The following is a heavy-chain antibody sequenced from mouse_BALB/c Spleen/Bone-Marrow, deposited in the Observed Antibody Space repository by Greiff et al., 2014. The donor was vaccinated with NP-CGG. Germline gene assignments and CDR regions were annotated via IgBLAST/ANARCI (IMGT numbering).Heavy chain of an antibody. V-gene: IGHV1S34*01. J-gene: IGHJ3*01. Sequence: LVKTGASVKISCKSSGYSFTGYYMHWVKQSHGKSLEWIGYISCYNGATSYNQKYKGKATFTVDTSSSTAYMQCNSLTSEDSAVYYCARLDWDGGFAYWGQGTLVTVSA. CDR3: ARLDWDGGFAY. CDR2: ISCYNGAT. D-gene: IGHD4-1*01. CDR1: GYSFTGYY.